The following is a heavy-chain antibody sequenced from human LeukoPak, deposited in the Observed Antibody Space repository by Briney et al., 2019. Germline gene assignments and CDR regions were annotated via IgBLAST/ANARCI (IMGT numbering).Heavy chain of an antibody. J-gene: IGHJ4*02. CDR2: XXXDGSEK. V-gene: IGHV3-7*03. D-gene: IGHD3-3*01. CDR1: GFTFXXXX. Sequence: GGSLRLSCAXSGFTFXXXXXXXXXXXXXXXLXXXXXXXXDGSEKYYVDSVKGRXTXSXXNAKNSLYLQLNSLRAEDTAVFYCARDSNYDFWSGYYPPFDYWGQGTLVTVSS. CDR3: ARDSNYDFWSGYYPPFDY.